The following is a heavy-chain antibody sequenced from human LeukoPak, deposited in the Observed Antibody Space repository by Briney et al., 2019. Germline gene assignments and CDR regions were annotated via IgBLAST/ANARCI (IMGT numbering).Heavy chain of an antibody. CDR2: ISFSHHT. J-gene: IGHJ3*01. Sequence: PGGSLRLSCAASGFTFSDHYMSWIRQAPGKGLEWISYISFSHHTNYADSVKGRFTISRDDARNSLFLQMNSLRGEDTAVYYCARGGLLWSQGTMVTVSS. CDR1: GFTFSDHY. D-gene: IGHD3-10*01. V-gene: IGHV3-11*05. CDR3: ARGGLL.